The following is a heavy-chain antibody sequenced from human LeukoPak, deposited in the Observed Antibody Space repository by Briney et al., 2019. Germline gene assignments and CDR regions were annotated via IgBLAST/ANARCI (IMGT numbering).Heavy chain of an antibody. CDR1: GFTFDDYA. D-gene: IGHD2-15*01. CDR3: AKGHCSGGSCYYFDY. CDR2: ISWNSGSI. Sequence: GGSLRLSCAASGFTFDDYAMHWVRQAPGKGLEWVSGISWNSGSIGYADSVKGRFTISRDNAKNSLYLQKNSLRAEDTALYYCAKGHCSGGSCYYFDYWGQGTLVTLSS. V-gene: IGHV3-9*01. J-gene: IGHJ4*02.